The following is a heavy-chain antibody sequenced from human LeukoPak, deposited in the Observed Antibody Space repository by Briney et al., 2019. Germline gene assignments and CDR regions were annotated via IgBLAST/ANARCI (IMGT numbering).Heavy chain of an antibody. CDR3: ARDNYDSSGYHFD. CDR1: GFTFSSYE. J-gene: IGHJ4*02. CDR2: ISSSGSTT. Sequence: PTGGSLRLSCAASGFTFSSYEMNWVRQAPGKGLEWVSYISSSGSTTHYADPVKGRFTISRDNAKKSLYLQMNSLRAEDTAVYYCARDNYDSSGYHFDWGQGTLVTVSS. D-gene: IGHD3-22*01. V-gene: IGHV3-48*03.